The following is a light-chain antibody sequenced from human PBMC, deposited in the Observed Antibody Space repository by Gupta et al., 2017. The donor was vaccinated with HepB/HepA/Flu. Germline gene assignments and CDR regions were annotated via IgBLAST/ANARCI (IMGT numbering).Light chain of an antibody. CDR1: QSVRNNY. CDR3: HKHCTSIF. Sequence: IVLTQFPGTLSLSQGERATLSCRASQSVRNNYLAWYQQKPGQAPMLLIYGASSRATGIPDRFSGCGSDIDVSLTSSGREDEEFSVYYGHKHCTSIFFGQGTQLEIK. V-gene: IGKV3-20*01. J-gene: IGKJ5*01. CDR2: GAS.